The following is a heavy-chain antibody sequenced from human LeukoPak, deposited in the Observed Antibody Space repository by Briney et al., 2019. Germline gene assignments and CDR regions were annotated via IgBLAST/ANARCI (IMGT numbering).Heavy chain of an antibody. CDR1: GFTFSSYS. D-gene: IGHD3-22*01. CDR3: ARDYDSSGLDAFDI. J-gene: IGHJ3*02. CDR2: ISSSSSYI. V-gene: IGHV3-21*01. Sequence: GGSLRLSCAASGFTFSSYSMNWVRQAPGKGLEWVSSISSSSSYIYYAVSVKGRFTISRDNAKNSLYLQMNSLRAEDTAVYYCARDYDSSGLDAFDIWGQGTMVTVSS.